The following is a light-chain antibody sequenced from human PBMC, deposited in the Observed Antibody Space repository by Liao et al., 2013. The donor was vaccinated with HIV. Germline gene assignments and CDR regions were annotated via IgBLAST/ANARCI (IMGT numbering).Light chain of an antibody. CDR2: YDR. V-gene: IGLV3-21*01. J-gene: IGLJ2*01. Sequence: SYVLTQPFSLSVAPGRTATITCGGNNIVSKSVQWYQQKPGQAPVMVVYYDRARPSGIPERFSGSSSGTTVTLTISGVQAEDEADYFCQSADSSGTYVVFGGGTKLTVL. CDR1: NIVSKS. CDR3: QSADSSGTYVV.